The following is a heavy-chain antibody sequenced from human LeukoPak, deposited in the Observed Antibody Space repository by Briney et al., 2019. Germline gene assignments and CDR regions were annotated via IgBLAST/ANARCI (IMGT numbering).Heavy chain of an antibody. Sequence: GGSLRLSCAASGFTFSSYAMSWVRQAPGEGLEWVSAISGSGGSTYYADSVKGRFTISRDNSKNTLYLQMNSLRAEDTAVYYCAKVPFASGWYEPDAFDIWGQGTMVTVSS. CDR3: AKVPFASGWYEPDAFDI. J-gene: IGHJ3*02. D-gene: IGHD6-19*01. CDR1: GFTFSSYA. V-gene: IGHV3-23*01. CDR2: ISGSGGST.